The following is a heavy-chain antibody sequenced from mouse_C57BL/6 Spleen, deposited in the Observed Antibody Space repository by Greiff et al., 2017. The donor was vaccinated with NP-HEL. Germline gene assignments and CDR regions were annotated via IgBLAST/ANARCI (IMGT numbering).Heavy chain of an antibody. D-gene: IGHD2-12*01. V-gene: IGHV14-1*01. Sequence: VHVKQSGAELVRPGASVKLSCTASGFNIKDYYMHWVKQRPEQGLEWIGRIDPEDGDTEYAPKFQGKATMTADTSSNTAYLQLSSLTSEDTAVYYCTTSYDGVYFDYWGQGTTLTVSS. CDR2: IDPEDGDT. CDR1: GFNIKDYY. CDR3: TTSYDGVYFDY. J-gene: IGHJ2*01.